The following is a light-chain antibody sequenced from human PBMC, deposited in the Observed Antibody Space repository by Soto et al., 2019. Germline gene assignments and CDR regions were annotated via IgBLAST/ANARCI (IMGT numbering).Light chain of an antibody. CDR3: QQYSTSLT. CDR1: QSVGST. J-gene: IGKJ4*02. V-gene: IGKV3-15*01. Sequence: EILMTQSPATLSVSPGERVILSCRASQSVGSTLAWYQQKPGQAPRLLIRGASTRATGVPARFSGSGSGTEFTLTLISLQSEDFAVYYCQQYSTSLTFGGGTTLDIK. CDR2: GAS.